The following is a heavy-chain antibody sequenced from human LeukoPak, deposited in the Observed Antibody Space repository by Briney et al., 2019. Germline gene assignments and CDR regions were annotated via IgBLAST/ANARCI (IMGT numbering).Heavy chain of an antibody. CDR1: GFTFSSYS. CDR3: ARVPYTAMVSEDY. CDR2: ISSSSSYI. J-gene: IGHJ4*02. D-gene: IGHD5-18*01. Sequence: GGSLRLSCAASGFTFSSYSVNWVRQAPGKGLEWVSSISSSSSYIYYADSVKGRFTISRDNAKNSLYLQMNSLRAEDTAVYYCARVPYTAMVSEDYWGQGTLVTVSS. V-gene: IGHV3-21*01.